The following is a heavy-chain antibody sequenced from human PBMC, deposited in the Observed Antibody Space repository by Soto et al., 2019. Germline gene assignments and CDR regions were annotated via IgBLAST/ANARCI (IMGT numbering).Heavy chain of an antibody. D-gene: IGHD3-16*01. CDR3: ARKPDVATAKVGGGYVFDV. J-gene: IGHJ3*01. CDR1: SGSIFTTNW. CDR2: IYHSGSP. Sequence: QVQLQESGPGLVKPSGTLSLTCAASSGSIFTTNWWSWVRQSPGRGLQWIGDIYHSGSPKYNPSLKIRVSISIDKSKDRFFLNVTSVTAADTAVYYCARKPDVATAKVGGGYVFDVWGQGSMVTVSS. V-gene: IGHV4-4*02.